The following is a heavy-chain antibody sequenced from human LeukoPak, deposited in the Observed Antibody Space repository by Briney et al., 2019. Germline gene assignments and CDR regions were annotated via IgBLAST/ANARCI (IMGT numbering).Heavy chain of an antibody. CDR2: ISWHSGSI. Sequence: PGGSLRLSCAASGFTFDDYAMHWVRQAPGKGLEWVSGISWHSGSIGYADSVKGRFTISRDNAKNSLYLQMNTLRAEDMALYYCAKDSRGTYFDYWGQGTLVTVSS. D-gene: IGHD3-10*01. J-gene: IGHJ4*02. V-gene: IGHV3-9*03. CDR3: AKDSRGTYFDY. CDR1: GFTFDDYA.